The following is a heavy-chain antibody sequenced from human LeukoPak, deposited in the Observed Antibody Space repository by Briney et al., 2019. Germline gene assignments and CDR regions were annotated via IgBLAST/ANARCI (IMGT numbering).Heavy chain of an antibody. V-gene: IGHV4-38-2*02. CDR3: ARGITMIAVVTDGNAFDI. Sequence: KPSETLSLTCTVSGYSISSGYYWGWIRQPPGKGLEWIGSIYHSGSTYYNPSLKSRVTISVDTSKNQFSLKLSSVTAADTAVYYCARGITMIAVVTDGNAFDIWGQGTMVTVSS. CDR2: IYHSGST. CDR1: GYSISSGYY. J-gene: IGHJ3*02. D-gene: IGHD3-22*01.